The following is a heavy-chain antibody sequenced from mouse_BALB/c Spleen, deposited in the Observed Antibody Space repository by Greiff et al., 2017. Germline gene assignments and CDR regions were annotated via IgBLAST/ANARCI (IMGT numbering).Heavy chain of an antibody. D-gene: IGHD2-3*01. Sequence: EVKLVESGGDLVKPGGSLKLSCAASGFTFSSYGMTWVRQTPDKRLEWFATISSGGSYTYYPDSVTGRFIISSDNAKNALYLQMSRLKYEATAMYYCASPYDVMDYWGQGTLVTVSA. CDR1: GFTFSSYG. CDR2: ISSGGSYT. V-gene: IGHV5-6*01. J-gene: IGHJ3*01. CDR3: ASPYDVMDY.